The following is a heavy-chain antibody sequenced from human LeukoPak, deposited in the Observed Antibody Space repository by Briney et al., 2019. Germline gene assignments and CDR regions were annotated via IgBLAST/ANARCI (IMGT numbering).Heavy chain of an antibody. D-gene: IGHD2-2*01. CDR2: ISSSSSTI. CDR1: GFTFSSYS. V-gene: IGHV3-48*01. Sequence: GGSLRLSCAASGFTFSSYSMNWVRQAPGRGLEWVSHISSSSSTIYYADSVKGRFTISRDNAKNSLYLQMNSLRAEDTAVYYCARDSSDIVVVPAAMSDAFDIWGQGTMVTVSS. CDR3: ARDSSDIVVVPAAMSDAFDI. J-gene: IGHJ3*02.